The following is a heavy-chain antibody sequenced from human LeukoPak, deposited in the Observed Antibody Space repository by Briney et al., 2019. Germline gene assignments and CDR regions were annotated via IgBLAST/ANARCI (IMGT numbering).Heavy chain of an antibody. J-gene: IGHJ4*02. CDR1: GGSISSYY. D-gene: IGHD5-24*01. V-gene: IGHV4-59*06. CDR3: ARAPMATIDFDY. CDR2: IYYSGST. Sequence: PSETLSLTCTVSGGSISSYYWSWIRQPAGKGLEWIGYIYYSGSTYYNPSLKSRVTISVDTSKNQFSLKLSSVTAADTAVYYCARAPMATIDFDYWGQGTLVTVSS.